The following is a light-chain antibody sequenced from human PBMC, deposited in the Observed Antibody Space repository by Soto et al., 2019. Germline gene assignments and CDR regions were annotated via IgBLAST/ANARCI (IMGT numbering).Light chain of an antibody. V-gene: IGKV3-15*01. CDR2: GAS. Sequence: EIVMTQSPATLSVSPGERATLSCRASQSVSSNLAWYQQKPGQAPRILIYGASTRATGSPARFSGSGSGTEFTLTIRSLQSEDFAVYYCQQYNNWPPRTFGQGTKVEIK. CDR1: QSVSSN. J-gene: IGKJ1*01. CDR3: QQYNNWPPRT.